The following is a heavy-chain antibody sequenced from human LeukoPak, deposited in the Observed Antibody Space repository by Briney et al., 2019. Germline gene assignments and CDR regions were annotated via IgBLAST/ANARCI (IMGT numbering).Heavy chain of an antibody. Sequence: GGSLRLSCAASGFTFSSYAMNWVRQAPGKGLEWVAVISYDGTNKYYADSVKGRFTISRDNSKNTLYLQMNSLRPEDTAVYYCARAESTAAGDLDAFDIWGKGTTVTVSS. CDR2: ISYDGTNK. D-gene: IGHD6-13*01. CDR3: ARAESTAAGDLDAFDI. CDR1: GFTFSSYA. V-gene: IGHV3-30-3*01. J-gene: IGHJ3*02.